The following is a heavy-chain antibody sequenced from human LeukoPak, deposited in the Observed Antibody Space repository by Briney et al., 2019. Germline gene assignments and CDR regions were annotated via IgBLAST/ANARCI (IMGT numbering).Heavy chain of an antibody. CDR3: ARGWSSGRHAFDI. J-gene: IGHJ3*02. CDR2: INHSGST. Sequence: SETLSLTCAVYGGSFSGHYWSWIRQPPGKGLEWIGEINHSGSTNYNPSLKSRVTISVDTSKNQFSLKLSSVTAAETAVYYCARGWSSGRHAFDIWGQGTMVTVSS. D-gene: IGHD3-10*01. CDR1: GGSFSGHY. V-gene: IGHV4-34*01.